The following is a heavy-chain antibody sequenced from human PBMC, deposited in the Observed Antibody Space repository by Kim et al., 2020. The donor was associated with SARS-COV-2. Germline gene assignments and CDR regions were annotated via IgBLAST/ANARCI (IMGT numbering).Heavy chain of an antibody. CDR3: VRGYAGGPFDL. J-gene: IGHJ4*02. CDR2: INRNSDST. CDR1: GFTYDDYG. V-gene: IGHV3-20*01. D-gene: IGHD3-16*01. Sequence: GGSLRLSCAASGFTYDDYGMSWVRQAPGKGLEWVSGINRNSDSTGYGDSVKGRFTISRDNAKKSLFLQMNSTRAEDTALYHCVRGYAGGPFDLWGQGTLVTVSS.